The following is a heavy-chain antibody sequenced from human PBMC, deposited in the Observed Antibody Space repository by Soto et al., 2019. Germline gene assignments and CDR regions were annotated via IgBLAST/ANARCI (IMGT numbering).Heavy chain of an antibody. Sequence: QVQLVESGGGVVQPGGSLRLSCAASGFTFSAYAMQWVRQAPGKGLEWVAVVSSEGGTQFYADSVKGRFAISRDNSNNSVKLQMSSLTIEDAAIYYCARETNYSGHVMGNLDLWGRGTLVTVSS. V-gene: IGHV3-30*09. CDR2: VSSEGGTQ. D-gene: IGHD5-12*01. CDR1: GFTFSAYA. CDR3: ARETNYSGHVMGNLDL. J-gene: IGHJ2*01.